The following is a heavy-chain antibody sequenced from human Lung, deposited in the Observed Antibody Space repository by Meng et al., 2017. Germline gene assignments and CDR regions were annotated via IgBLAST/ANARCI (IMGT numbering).Heavy chain of an antibody. CDR1: GASVSSGSYY. CDR3: ARTLLAAAGRGFYFDF. CDR2: VLASGST. D-gene: IGHD6-13*01. J-gene: IGHJ4*02. Sequence: SETLSLTCTVSGASVSSGSYYWSWIRQPAGKGLEWIGRVLASGSTNFNPSLKSRVTISVDKSKNHLSLELTSVTAADTAVYYCARTLLAAAGRGFYFDFWGQGRVVTVSS. V-gene: IGHV4-61*02.